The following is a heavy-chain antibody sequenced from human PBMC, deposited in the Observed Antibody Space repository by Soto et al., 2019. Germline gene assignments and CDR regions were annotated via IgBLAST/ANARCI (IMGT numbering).Heavy chain of an antibody. J-gene: IGHJ4*02. CDR3: AKDRAPNVDTAMVLIDY. CDR2: ISYDGSNK. CDR1: GFTFSSYG. V-gene: IGHV3-30*18. Sequence: QVQLVESGGGVVQPGRSLRLSCAASGFTFSSYGMHWVRQAPGKGLEWVAVISYDGSNKYYADSVTGRFTIYRDNSKNTMYLQMNSLRAEDTAVYYYAKDRAPNVDTAMVLIDYWGQGTLVTVSS. D-gene: IGHD5-18*01.